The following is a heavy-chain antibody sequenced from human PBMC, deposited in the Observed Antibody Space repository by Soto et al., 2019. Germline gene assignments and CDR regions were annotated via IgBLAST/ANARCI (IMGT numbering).Heavy chain of an antibody. CDR1: GDSFTSYD. J-gene: IGHJ4*02. Sequence: QVQLVQSGAEVKKPGASVKVSCKTSGDSFTSYDINWVRQAPGQGLEWLGRRNSNSGNTGYSDNFQGRVSMTRDTSISTAYLELTNLRSDDTAVYYCASGLISRGLVATHWGQGTPVTVSS. CDR2: RNSNSGNT. V-gene: IGHV1-8*01. D-gene: IGHD3-10*01. CDR3: ASGLISRGLVATH.